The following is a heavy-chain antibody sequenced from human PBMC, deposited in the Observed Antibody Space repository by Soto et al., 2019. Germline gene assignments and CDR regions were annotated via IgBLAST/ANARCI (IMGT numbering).Heavy chain of an antibody. Sequence: GGSLRLSCAASGFTFSSYAMSWVRQAPGKGLEWVSAISGSGGSTYYADSVKGRFTISRDNSKNTLYLQMNSLRAEDTAVYYCAKYSSSYYYYYYMDAWGKGTKVTVSS. J-gene: IGHJ6*03. CDR1: GFTFSSYA. D-gene: IGHD6-6*01. V-gene: IGHV3-23*01. CDR2: ISGSGGST. CDR3: AKYSSSYYYYYYMDA.